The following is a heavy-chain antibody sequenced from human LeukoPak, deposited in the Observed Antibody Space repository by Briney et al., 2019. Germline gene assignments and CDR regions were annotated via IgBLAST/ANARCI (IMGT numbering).Heavy chain of an antibody. CDR1: GGSISSYY. CDR3: ARGGTRDGGHYSDY. J-gene: IGHJ4*02. Sequence: SETLSLTCTVSGGSISSYYWSWIRQPPGKGLEWIGDIYYSGTTNYNPSLKSPVTISIDTSKNQFSLKLSSVTAADTAVYYCARGGTRDGGHYSDYWGQGTLVTVSS. D-gene: IGHD2-21*02. V-gene: IGHV4-59*01. CDR2: IYYSGTT.